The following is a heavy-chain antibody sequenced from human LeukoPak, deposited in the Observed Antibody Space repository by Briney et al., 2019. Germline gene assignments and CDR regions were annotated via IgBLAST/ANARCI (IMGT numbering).Heavy chain of an antibody. CDR3: ATLAVAKYYYYGMDV. CDR1: GFTFSSYS. J-gene: IGHJ6*02. Sequence: GGSLRLSCAASGFTFSSYSMNWVRQAPGKGLEWVSSISSSSSYIYYADSVKGRFTIYRDNAKNSLYLQMNSLRAEDTAVYYCATLAVAKYYYYGMDVWGQGTTVTVSS. D-gene: IGHD6-19*01. CDR2: ISSSSSYI. V-gene: IGHV3-21*01.